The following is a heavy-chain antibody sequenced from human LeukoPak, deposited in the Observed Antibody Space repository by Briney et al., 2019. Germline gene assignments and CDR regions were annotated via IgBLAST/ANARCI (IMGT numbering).Heavy chain of an antibody. CDR3: PRDPGSLEFYHYMDV. V-gene: IGHV3-30*04. Sequence: GGSLRLSCTASGFTFSSYAMHWVRQAPGKGLEWVALISYDGSDKYYADSVKGRSTISRDNSKNTLYLQMNNLRSEDTAVYSCPRDPGSLEFYHYMDVWGKGTTVTVSS. J-gene: IGHJ6*03. D-gene: IGHD3-3*01. CDR2: ISYDGSDK. CDR1: GFTFSSYA.